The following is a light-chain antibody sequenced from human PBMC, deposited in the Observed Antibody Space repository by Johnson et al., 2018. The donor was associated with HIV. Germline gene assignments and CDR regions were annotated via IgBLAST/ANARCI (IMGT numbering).Light chain of an antibody. CDR2: DNN. CDR1: SSNIGNNY. CDR3: STWDNSLSAGGV. J-gene: IGLJ1*01. V-gene: IGLV1-51*01. Sequence: QSVLTHPPSVSAAPGQKVTISCSGSSSNIGNNYVSWYQQLPRTAPKLLIYDNNKRPSGIPDRFSGSKSGTSATLGITGLQTGDEADYYCSTWDNSLSAGGVFGTGTKVTVL.